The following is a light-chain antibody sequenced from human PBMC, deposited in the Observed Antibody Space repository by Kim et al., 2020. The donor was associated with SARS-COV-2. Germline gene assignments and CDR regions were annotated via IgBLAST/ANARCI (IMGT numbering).Light chain of an antibody. Sequence: LGQKVRITCQGDSLRSYYASWYQQKPGQAPVLVIYGKNNRPSGIPDRFSGSSSGNIASLTITGAQAEDEADYYCNSRDSSGNHYVFGTGTKVTVL. CDR1: SLRSYY. J-gene: IGLJ1*01. V-gene: IGLV3-19*01. CDR3: NSRDSSGNHYV. CDR2: GKN.